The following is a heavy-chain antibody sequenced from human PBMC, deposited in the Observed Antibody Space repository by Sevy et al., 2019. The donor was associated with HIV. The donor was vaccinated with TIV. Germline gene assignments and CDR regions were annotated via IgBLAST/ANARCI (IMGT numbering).Heavy chain of an antibody. CDR1: GFTFSSYW. CDR3: ARDVYILTGFAFDI. V-gene: IGHV3-7*01. Sequence: GGSLRLSCAASGFTFSSYWMSWVRQAPGKGLEWVANIKQDGSEKYYVHSVKGRFTISRDNAKNSLYLQMNSLRAEDTAVYYCARDVYILTGFAFDIWGQGTMVTVSS. J-gene: IGHJ3*02. CDR2: IKQDGSEK. D-gene: IGHD3-9*01.